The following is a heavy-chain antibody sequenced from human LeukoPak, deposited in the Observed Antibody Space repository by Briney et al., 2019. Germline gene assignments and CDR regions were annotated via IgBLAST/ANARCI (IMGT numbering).Heavy chain of an antibody. Sequence: ASVKVSCKASGYTFTSYDINWVRQATGQGLEWMGWMNPNSGNTGYAQKFQGRVTITRNTSISTAYMELSSLRSEDTAVYYCARYLKTGGIYFDYWGQGTLVTVSS. CDR2: MNPNSGNT. CDR1: GYTFTSYD. D-gene: IGHD3-16*01. V-gene: IGHV1-8*03. CDR3: ARYLKTGGIYFDY. J-gene: IGHJ4*02.